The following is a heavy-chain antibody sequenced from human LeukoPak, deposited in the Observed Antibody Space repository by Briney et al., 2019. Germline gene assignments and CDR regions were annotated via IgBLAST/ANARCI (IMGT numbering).Heavy chain of an antibody. V-gene: IGHV3-53*01. D-gene: IGHD2-15*01. CDR2: IYSGGGT. Sequence: PGGSLRLSCAASGLTVSNNYISWVRQAPGKGLEYISVIYSGGGTFYSGSVRGRFTISRDDSKNTLYLQMNSLRADDTAVYYCAKDSKGPAFWGQGTLVIVSS. CDR3: AKDSKGPAF. CDR1: GLTVSNNY. J-gene: IGHJ4*02.